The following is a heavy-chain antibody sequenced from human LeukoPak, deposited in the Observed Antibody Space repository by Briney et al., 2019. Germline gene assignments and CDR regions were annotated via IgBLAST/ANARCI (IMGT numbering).Heavy chain of an antibody. V-gene: IGHV1-46*01. J-gene: IGHJ4*02. CDR1: GYTFTSYG. Sequence: ASVKVSCKASGYTFTSYGISWVRQAPGQGLEWMGIINPSGGSTSYAQKFQGRVTMTRDTSTSTVYMELSSLRSEDTAVYYCAREGNSGYPRLIDYWGQGTLVTVSS. D-gene: IGHD5-12*01. CDR2: INPSGGST. CDR3: AREGNSGYPRLIDY.